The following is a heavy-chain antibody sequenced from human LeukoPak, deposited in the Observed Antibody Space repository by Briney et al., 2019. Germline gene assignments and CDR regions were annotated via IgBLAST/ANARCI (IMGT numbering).Heavy chain of an antibody. CDR3: ATDVRGLVPYYFDF. J-gene: IGHJ4*02. CDR1: GGSISSYY. CDR2: IYYSGST. D-gene: IGHD3-10*02. Sequence: SETLSLTRTVSGGSISSYYWSWIRQPPGKGLEWIGYIYYSGSTNYNPSLKSRVTISVDTSKNQFSLKLSSVTAADTAVYYCATDVRGLVPYYFDFWGQGTLVTVSS. V-gene: IGHV4-59*01.